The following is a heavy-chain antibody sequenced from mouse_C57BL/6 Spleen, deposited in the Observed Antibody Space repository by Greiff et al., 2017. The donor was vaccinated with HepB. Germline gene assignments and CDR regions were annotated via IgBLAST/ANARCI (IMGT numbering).Heavy chain of an antibody. CDR2: IWSGGST. CDR3: ATYSNYPYYYAMDY. CDR1: GFSLTSYG. Sequence: QVQLKESGPGLVQPSQSLSITCTVSGFSLTSYGVHWVRQSPGKGLEWLGVIWSGGSTDYNAAFISRLSISKDNSKSQVFFKMNSLQADDTAIYYCATYSNYPYYYAMDYWGQGTSVTVSS. V-gene: IGHV2-2*01. D-gene: IGHD2-5*01. J-gene: IGHJ4*01.